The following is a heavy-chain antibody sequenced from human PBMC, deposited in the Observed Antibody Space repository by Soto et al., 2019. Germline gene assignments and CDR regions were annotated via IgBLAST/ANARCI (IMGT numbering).Heavy chain of an antibody. D-gene: IGHD3-16*02. CDR2: ISSSGSTI. J-gene: IGHJ4*02. CDR1: GFTFSDYY. Sequence: QVQLVESGGGLVKPGGSLRLSCAASGFTFSDYYMNWIRQAPGKGLEWVSYISSSGSTIYYADSVKGRFTISRDNAKNSLYLQMNRLRAEDTAVYSCARGPYGSVWGSDPPHFDYWGQGTLVTVSS. CDR3: ARGPYGSVWGSDPPHFDY. V-gene: IGHV3-11*01.